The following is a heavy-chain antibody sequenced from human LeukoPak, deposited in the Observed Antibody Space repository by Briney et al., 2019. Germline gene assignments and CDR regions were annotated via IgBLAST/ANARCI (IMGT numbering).Heavy chain of an antibody. D-gene: IGHD6-13*01. V-gene: IGHV1-18*01. Sequence: ASVKVSCKASGYTFTSNGISWVRQAPGQGLEWMGWISAYNGNTNYAQKLQGRVTMTTDTSTSTAYMELRSLRSDDTAVYYCARVVGLTGYSSSWYSGYYYYMDVWGKGTTVTVSS. CDR2: ISAYNGNT. CDR1: GYTFTSNG. J-gene: IGHJ6*03. CDR3: ARVVGLTGYSSSWYSGYYYYMDV.